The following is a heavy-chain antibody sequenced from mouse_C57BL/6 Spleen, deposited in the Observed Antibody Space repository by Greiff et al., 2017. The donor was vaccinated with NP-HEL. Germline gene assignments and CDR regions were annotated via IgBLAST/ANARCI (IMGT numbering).Heavy chain of an antibody. D-gene: IGHD2-5*01. J-gene: IGHJ1*03. CDR1: GFTFRDYS. CDR3: GRGRVRWYIDV. Sequence: EVQGVESEGGLVQPGSSMKLSCTASGFTFRDYSMAWVRQVPAKGLEWVAYINYDGSSTYYLDSLKSRFIISRDNAKHILNLKKDSPKSEDRATYYWGRGRVRWYIDVWGTGTTVTVSS. V-gene: IGHV5-16*01. CDR2: INYDGSST.